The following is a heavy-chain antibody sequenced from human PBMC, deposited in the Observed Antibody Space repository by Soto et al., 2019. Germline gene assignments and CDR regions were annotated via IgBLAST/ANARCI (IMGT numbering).Heavy chain of an antibody. CDR1: GFTFSTYA. CDR2: ISNDESKK. V-gene: IGHV3-30-3*01. Sequence: QVQLVEAGGGVVQPGRSLRLSCAASGFTFSTYAVHWVRQAPGKGLEWGSVISNDESKKYYADSVKGRFTISRDNSNNTVYLQMNSLRAEDTAVYYCARSIAVAGLDYWGPGTLVTVSS. D-gene: IGHD6-19*01. CDR3: ARSIAVAGLDY. J-gene: IGHJ4*02.